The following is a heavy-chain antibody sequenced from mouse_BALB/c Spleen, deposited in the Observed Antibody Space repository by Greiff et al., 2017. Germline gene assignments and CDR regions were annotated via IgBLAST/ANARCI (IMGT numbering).Heavy chain of an antibody. Sequence: EVKVEESGGGLVKPGGSLKLSCAASGFAFSSYDMSWVRQTPEKRLEWVAYISSGGGSTYYPDTVKGRFTISRDNAKNTLYLQMSSLKSEDTAMYYCARQGIHYYGSSYDYFDYWGQGTTLTVSS. CDR2: ISSGGGST. CDR1: GFAFSSYD. D-gene: IGHD1-1*01. J-gene: IGHJ2*01. CDR3: ARQGIHYYGSSYDYFDY. V-gene: IGHV5-12-1*01.